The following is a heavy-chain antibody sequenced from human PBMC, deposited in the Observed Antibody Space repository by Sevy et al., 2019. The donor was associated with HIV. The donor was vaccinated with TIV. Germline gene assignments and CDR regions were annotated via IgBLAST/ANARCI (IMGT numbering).Heavy chain of an antibody. J-gene: IGHJ4*02. CDR2: IKSKTDGGTT. CDR1: GFILSNAW. V-gene: IGHV3-15*01. Sequence: GGSLRLSCAASGFILSNAWMTWVRQAPGKGPERVGRIKSKTDGGTTDYAAPVKGRFTISIDDSRNTLYLQMNSLKTEDTAVYYCTTPTYYYDSSGYYYTYWGQGTLVTVSS. CDR3: TTPTYYYDSSGYYYTY. D-gene: IGHD3-22*01.